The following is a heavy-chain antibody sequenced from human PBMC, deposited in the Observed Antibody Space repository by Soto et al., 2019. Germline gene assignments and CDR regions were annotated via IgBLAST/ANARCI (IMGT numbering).Heavy chain of an antibody. J-gene: IGHJ4*02. CDR1: GFTFDDYT. CDR3: AKGKMAAAGTPPDY. Sequence: QPGGSLRLSCAASGFTFDDYTMHWVRQAPGKGLEWVSLISWDGGSTYYADSVKGRFTISRDNSKNSLYLQMNSLRTEDTALYYCAKGKMAAAGTPPDYWGQGTLVTVSS. CDR2: ISWDGGST. D-gene: IGHD6-13*01. V-gene: IGHV3-43*01.